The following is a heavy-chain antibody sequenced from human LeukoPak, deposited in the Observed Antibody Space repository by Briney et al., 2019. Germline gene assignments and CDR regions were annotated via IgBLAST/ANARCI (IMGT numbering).Heavy chain of an antibody. V-gene: IGHV4-38-2*01. CDR2: IFHSGST. Sequence: SETLSLTCAVSGYSISSGYYWGWIRQPPGKGLEWIGSIFHSGSTYYNPSLKSRVNMSVYTSKNQISLKLSPVTAADTAVYSCARAGGSYGSGSYYYYGMDVWGKGTTVTVSS. J-gene: IGHJ6*04. D-gene: IGHD3-10*01. CDR1: GYSISSGYY. CDR3: ARAGGSYGSGSYYYYGMDV.